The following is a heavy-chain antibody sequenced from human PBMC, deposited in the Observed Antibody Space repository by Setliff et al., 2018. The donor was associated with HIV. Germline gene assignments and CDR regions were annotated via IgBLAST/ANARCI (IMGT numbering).Heavy chain of an antibody. Sequence: ASVKVSCKEEGKTGNGYYIHWVRQEQGQGLEWMGWIYPNSGDTKYAQKFQGRVTMTRDTSISTAYMELSWLSSDDTAVYYSSRTRPDDGGNYQIDYWGQSPLFPFSS. D-gene: IGHD4-4*01. CDR2: IYPNSGDT. V-gene: IGHV1-2*02. CDR3: SRTRPDDGGNYQIDY. J-gene: IGHJ4*01. CDR1: GKTGNGYY.